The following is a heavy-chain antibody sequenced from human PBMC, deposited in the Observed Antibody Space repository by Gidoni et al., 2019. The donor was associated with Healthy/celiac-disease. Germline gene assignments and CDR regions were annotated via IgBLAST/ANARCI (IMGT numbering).Heavy chain of an antibody. CDR3: AIDRGYYGMDV. D-gene: IGHD3-10*01. V-gene: IGHV3-30*03. CDR1: GFTFSSYG. CDR2: ISYDGSNK. Sequence: QVQLVESGGGVVQPGRSLRLSCAASGFTFSSYGMHWVRQAPGKGLEWVAVISYDGSNKYYADSVKGRFTISRDNSKNTLYLQMNSLRAEDTAVYYWAIDRGYYGMDVWGQGTTVTVSS. J-gene: IGHJ6*02.